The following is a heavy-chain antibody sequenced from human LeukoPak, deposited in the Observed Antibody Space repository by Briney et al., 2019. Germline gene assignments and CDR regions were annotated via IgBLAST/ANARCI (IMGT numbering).Heavy chain of an antibody. V-gene: IGHV4-39*07. Sequence: SETLSLTCTVSGGSISSSSYYWGWIRQPPGKGLEWIGSIYYSGSTYYNPSLKSRVTISVDTSKNQFSLKLSSVTAADTAVYYCARDTMIVVVTDYYYYGMDVWGQGTTVTVSS. J-gene: IGHJ6*02. CDR2: IYYSGST. CDR1: GGSISSSSYY. D-gene: IGHD3-22*01. CDR3: ARDTMIVVVTDYYYYGMDV.